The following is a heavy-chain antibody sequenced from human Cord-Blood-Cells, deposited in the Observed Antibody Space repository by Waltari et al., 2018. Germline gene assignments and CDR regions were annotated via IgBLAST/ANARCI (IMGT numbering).Heavy chain of an antibody. CDR2: IYYSGST. D-gene: IGHD6-6*01. CDR1: GGSISSSY. J-gene: IGHJ5*02. V-gene: IGHV4-59*01. Sequence: QVQLQESGPGLVKPSETLSLTCTVPGGSISSSYWSWIRQPPGKGLEWIGYIYYSGSTNYNPSLKSRVTISVDTSKNQFSLKLSSVTAADTAVYYCARDGWAARFGNWFDPWGQGTLVTVSS. CDR3: ARDGWAARFGNWFDP.